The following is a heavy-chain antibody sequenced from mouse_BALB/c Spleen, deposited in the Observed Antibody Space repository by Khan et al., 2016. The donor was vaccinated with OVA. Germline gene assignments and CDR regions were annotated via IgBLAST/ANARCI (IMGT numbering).Heavy chain of an antibody. V-gene: IGHV1S137*01. CDR2: ISTYSGNT. Sequence: QVQLQQSGPELVRPGVSVKISCKGSGYTFTDYAMHWVKQSHAKSLEWIGLISTYSGNTNYNQKFKGKATMTVDKSSSTVYMELARLTSEDSAIXYCAKPAYDGYYDYWGQGTTLTVSS. CDR1: GYTFTDYA. D-gene: IGHD2-3*01. J-gene: IGHJ2*01. CDR3: AKPAYDGYYDY.